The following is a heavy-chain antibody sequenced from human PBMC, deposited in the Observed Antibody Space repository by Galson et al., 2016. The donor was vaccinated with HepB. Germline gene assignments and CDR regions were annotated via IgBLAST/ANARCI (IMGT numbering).Heavy chain of an antibody. CDR1: GGSISSSSYF. CDR3: ARQDRAGLVNF. Sequence: SETLSLTCTVSGGSISSSSYFWAWIRQPPGEGLEWIGSIYYSGTTHYNPSLQSRVRISVDTSKNKFSLRRTSVSAADTAMYSCARQDRAGLVNFWGQVTMVTVSS. J-gene: IGHJ3*01. V-gene: IGHV4-39*01. CDR2: IYYSGTT. D-gene: IGHD6-19*01.